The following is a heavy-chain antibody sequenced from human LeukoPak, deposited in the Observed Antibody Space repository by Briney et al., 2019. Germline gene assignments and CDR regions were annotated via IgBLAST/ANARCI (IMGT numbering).Heavy chain of an antibody. D-gene: IGHD5-18*01. CDR2: IKQDGSEK. CDR1: GFIFSDYW. V-gene: IGHV3-7*03. J-gene: IGHJ4*02. CDR3: ASGYSYGTMIDY. Sequence: PGGSLRLSCTASGFIFSDYWMTWVRQAPGKGVEWVANIKQDGSEKYYVDSAKGRFTISRDNAKNSVYLQMNSLRFEDTAVYLCASGYSYGTMIDYWGQGTLVTVSS.